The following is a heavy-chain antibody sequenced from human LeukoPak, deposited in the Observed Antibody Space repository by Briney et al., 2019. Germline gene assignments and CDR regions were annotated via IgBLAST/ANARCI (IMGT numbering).Heavy chain of an antibody. CDR2: IDYSGST. D-gene: IGHD1-26*01. CDR3: VRSPSGSYYRFDY. Sequence: SETLSLTCTVSGGSLSSSSDKWGWIRQPPGKGLEWIGTIDYSGSTSYNPSLKSRVTISADTSKNQFSLKLSSVTAADTAVYYCVRSPSGSYYRFDYWGQGTLVTVSS. CDR1: GGSLSSSSDK. J-gene: IGHJ4*02. V-gene: IGHV4-39*01.